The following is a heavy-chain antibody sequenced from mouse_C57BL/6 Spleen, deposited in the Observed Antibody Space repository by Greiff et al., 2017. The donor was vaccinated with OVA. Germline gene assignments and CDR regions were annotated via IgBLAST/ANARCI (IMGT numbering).Heavy chain of an antibody. CDR3: ARKELDYYGSTFDY. CDR1: GYTFTSYG. D-gene: IGHD1-1*01. J-gene: IGHJ2*01. V-gene: IGHV1-81*01. CDR2: IYPRSGNT. Sequence: QVQLQQSGAELARPGASVKLSCKASGYTFTSYGISWVKQRTGQGLEWIGEIYPRSGNTYYNEKFKGKATLTADKSSSTAYMELRSLTSEDSAVYFCARKELDYYGSTFDYWGQGTTLTVSS.